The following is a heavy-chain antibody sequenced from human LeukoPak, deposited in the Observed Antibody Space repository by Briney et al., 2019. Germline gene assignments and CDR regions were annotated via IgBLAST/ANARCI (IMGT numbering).Heavy chain of an antibody. CDR1: GFTFSSFS. CDR3: AREYYGGYVDY. CDR2: ISSNGGST. J-gene: IGHJ4*02. Sequence: PGGSLRLSCAASGFTFSSFSMHCVRQAPGKGLESVSAISSNGGSTYYANSVKGRFTISRDNSKNTLYLQMGSLRAEDMAVYYCAREYYGGYVDYWGQGTLVTVSS. V-gene: IGHV3-64*01. D-gene: IGHD3-10*01.